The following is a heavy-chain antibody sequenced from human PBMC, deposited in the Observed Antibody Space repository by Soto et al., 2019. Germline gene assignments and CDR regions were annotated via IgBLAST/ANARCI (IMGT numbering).Heavy chain of an antibody. D-gene: IGHD6-13*01. CDR1: GFTFNNYG. CDR2: ISNDGSDK. CDR3: AKDQGIAASHGID. J-gene: IGHJ3*01. Sequence: QVQLVESGGGVVQPGTSLRLSCAASGFTFNNYGMHWVRQAPGTGLEWVAAISNDGSDKYYADSVKGRLTISRDNSKYTLYLQMDSLRAEDTAVYYCAKDQGIAASHGIDWGQGPIVTVSS. V-gene: IGHV3-30*18.